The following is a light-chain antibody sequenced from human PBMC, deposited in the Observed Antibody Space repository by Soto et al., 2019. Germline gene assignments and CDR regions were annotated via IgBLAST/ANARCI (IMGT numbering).Light chain of an antibody. CDR3: CSHGCFNTPYV. V-gene: IGLV2-23*01. CDR1: NTDVENYNF. CDR2: EDY. Sequence: QSALTQPASVSGSPGQSITIACTGINTDVENYNFVSWYQQHPGKAPKLMIYEDYKRPSGVSNRFSGSKSGNTASLTISGLQTEDEADYYCCSHGCFNTPYVFATGTKLTVL. J-gene: IGLJ1*01.